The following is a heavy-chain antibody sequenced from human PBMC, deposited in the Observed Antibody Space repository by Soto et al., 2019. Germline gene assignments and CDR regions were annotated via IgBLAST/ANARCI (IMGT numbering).Heavy chain of an antibody. CDR1: GFTVSSNY. CDR2: IYSGGST. Sequence: GGSLRLSCAASGFTVSSNYMSWVRQAPWKGLEWVSVIYSGGSTYYADSVKGRFTISRDNSKNTLYLQMNSLRAEDTAVYYCASTDYYVSGSYYSLYWGQGTLVTVYS. CDR3: ASTDYYVSGSYYSLY. V-gene: IGHV3-66*01. J-gene: IGHJ4*02. D-gene: IGHD3-10*01.